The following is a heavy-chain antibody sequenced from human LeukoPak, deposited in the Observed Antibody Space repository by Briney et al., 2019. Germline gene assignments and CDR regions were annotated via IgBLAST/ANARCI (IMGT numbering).Heavy chain of an antibody. J-gene: IGHJ5*02. CDR1: GFTFSSYA. CDR2: ISGSGGGT. Sequence: GGSLRLSRAASGFTFSSYAMSWVRQAPGKGLEWVSGISGSGGGTNYADSVKGRFTISRDNSKNTLYLQMDSLRVEDTAVYYCAKDKVAAAPNWFDPWGQGTLVTVSS. CDR3: AKDKVAAAPNWFDP. V-gene: IGHV3-23*01. D-gene: IGHD6-13*01.